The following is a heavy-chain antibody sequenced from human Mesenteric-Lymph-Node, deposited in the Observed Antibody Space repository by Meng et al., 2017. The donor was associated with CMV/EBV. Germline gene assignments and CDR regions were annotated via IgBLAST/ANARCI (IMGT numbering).Heavy chain of an antibody. Sequence: GSLRLSCAVNGGSFSGYYYSWIRQPPGKGLEWIGEINHSGTTNYNPSLKSRATISVDTSKNQFSLKLTSVTAADTAVYYCARRGYSYGWGYWGQGTLVTVSS. CDR1: GGSFSGYY. CDR2: INHSGTT. D-gene: IGHD5-18*01. V-gene: IGHV4-34*01. J-gene: IGHJ4*02. CDR3: ARRGYSYGWGY.